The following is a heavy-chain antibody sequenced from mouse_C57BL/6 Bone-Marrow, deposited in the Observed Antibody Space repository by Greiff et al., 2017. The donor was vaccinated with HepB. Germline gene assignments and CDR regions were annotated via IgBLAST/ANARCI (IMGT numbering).Heavy chain of an antibody. CDR3: ARGGFYYGNYFYFDY. V-gene: IGHV1-26*01. CDR2: INPNNGGT. Sequence: EVQLQQSGPELVKPGASVKISCKASGYTFTDYYMNWVKQSHGKSLEWIGDINPNNGGTSYNQKFKGKATLTVDKSSSTAYMELRSLTSEDSAVYYCARGGFYYGNYFYFDYWGQGTTLTVSS. CDR1: GYTFTDYY. J-gene: IGHJ2*01. D-gene: IGHD2-1*01.